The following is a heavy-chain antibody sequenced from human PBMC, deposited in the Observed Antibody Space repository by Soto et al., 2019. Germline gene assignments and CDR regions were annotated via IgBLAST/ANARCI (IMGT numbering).Heavy chain of an antibody. D-gene: IGHD6-13*01. CDR1: GFTFSGSA. J-gene: IGHJ5*02. CDR3: TRHPPYSSPDPGWFDP. V-gene: IGHV3-73*01. CDR2: IRSKANSYAT. Sequence: PGGSLRLSCAASGFTFSGSAMHWVRQASGKGLGWVGRIRSKANSYATAYAASVKGRFTISRDDSKNTAYLQMNSLKTEDTAVYYCTRHPPYSSPDPGWFDPWGQGTLVTVSS.